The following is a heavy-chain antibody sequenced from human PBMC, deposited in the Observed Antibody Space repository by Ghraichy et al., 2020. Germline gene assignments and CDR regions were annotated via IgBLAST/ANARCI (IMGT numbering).Heavy chain of an antibody. CDR1: GYTFTSYG. CDR3: ARLLKNYDILTGYRYYFDY. CDR2: ISGYSGNT. Sequence: ASVKVSCKASGYTFTSYGVSWVRQAPGQGLEWMGWISGYSGNTNYAQILQGRVTMTTDTSTSTAYMELRSLRSDDTAVYYCARLLKNYDILTGYRYYFDYWGQGTLVTVSS. J-gene: IGHJ4*02. D-gene: IGHD3-9*01. V-gene: IGHV1-18*04.